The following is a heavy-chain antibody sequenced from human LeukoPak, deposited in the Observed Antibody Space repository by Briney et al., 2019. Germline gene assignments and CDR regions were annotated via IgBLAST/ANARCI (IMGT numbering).Heavy chain of an antibody. J-gene: IGHJ4*02. CDR3: AGRALSYDILTGYEIGYYFDY. V-gene: IGHV4-34*01. CDR2: INHSGST. CDR1: GGSFSGYC. Sequence: SETLSLTCAVYGGSFSGYCWSWIRQPPGKGLEWIGEINHSGSTNYNPSLKSRVTISVDTSKNQFSLKLSSVTAADTAVYYCAGRALSYDILTGYEIGYYFDYWGQGTLVTVSS. D-gene: IGHD3-9*01.